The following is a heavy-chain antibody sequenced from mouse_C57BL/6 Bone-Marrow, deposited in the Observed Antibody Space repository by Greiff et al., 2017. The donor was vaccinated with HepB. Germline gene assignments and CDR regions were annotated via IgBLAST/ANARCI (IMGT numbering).Heavy chain of an antibody. Sequence: QVQLQQSGTELVKPGASVKLSCKASGYTFTSYWMHWVKQRPGQGLEWIGNINPSNGGTNYNEKFKSKATLTVDKSSSTAYMQLSSLTSEDSAVYYCASIFYYGSSYWYFDVWGTGTTVTVSS. CDR1: GYTFTSYW. CDR2: INPSNGGT. V-gene: IGHV1-53*01. CDR3: ASIFYYGSSYWYFDV. D-gene: IGHD1-1*01. J-gene: IGHJ1*03.